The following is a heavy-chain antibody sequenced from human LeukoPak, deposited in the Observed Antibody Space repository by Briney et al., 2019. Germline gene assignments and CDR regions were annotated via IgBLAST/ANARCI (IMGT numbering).Heavy chain of an antibody. V-gene: IGHV3-74*01. D-gene: IGHD1-1*01. J-gene: IGHJ4*02. CDR3: ARDLREHDY. Sequence: GGSLRLSCVGSGVTLRGYWMYWVRQPPGKGLMWVSRINFDGSEVTYADSVKGRFTVSRDNAKNTLYLQMGSLRVEDTAVYYCARDLREHDYWGQGTLVTVSP. CDR2: INFDGSEV. CDR1: GVTLRGYW.